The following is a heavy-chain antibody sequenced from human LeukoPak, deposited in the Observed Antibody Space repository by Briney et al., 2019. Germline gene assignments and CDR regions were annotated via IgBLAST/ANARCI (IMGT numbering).Heavy chain of an antibody. CDR2: IYYSGRT. D-gene: IGHD3-3*01. Sequence: PSETLSLTCTVSGGSISSSSYYWGWIRQPPGKGLEWIGSIYYSGRTYYNPSLKSRVTIAVDTSKNQFSLKLSSVTAADTAVYYCARGGDFWSGSDYWGQGTLVTVSS. CDR1: GGSISSSSYY. CDR3: ARGGDFWSGSDY. V-gene: IGHV4-39*01. J-gene: IGHJ4*02.